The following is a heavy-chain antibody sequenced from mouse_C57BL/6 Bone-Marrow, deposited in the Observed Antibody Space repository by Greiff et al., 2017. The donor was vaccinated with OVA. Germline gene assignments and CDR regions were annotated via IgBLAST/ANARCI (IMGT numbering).Heavy chain of an antibody. Sequence: QVQLQQSGAELARPGASVKLSCKASGYTFTSYGISWVKQRTGQGLEWIGEIYPRSGNTYYNEKFKGKATLTADKSSSTAYMELRSLTSEDSAVYFCAREPDYGSRGYAMDYWGQGTSVTVSS. CDR1: GYTFTSYG. D-gene: IGHD1-1*01. J-gene: IGHJ4*01. V-gene: IGHV1-81*01. CDR2: IYPRSGNT. CDR3: AREPDYGSRGYAMDY.